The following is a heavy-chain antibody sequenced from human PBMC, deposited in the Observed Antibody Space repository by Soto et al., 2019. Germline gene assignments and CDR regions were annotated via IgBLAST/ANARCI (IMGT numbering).Heavy chain of an antibody. Sequence: GSLRLSCAASGFTFSSYAMSWVRQAPGKGLEWVAAISGSGGSTYYADSVKGRFTISRDNSKNTLYLQMNSQRAEDTAVYYCAKVVGWGPIYNGSSGCCCYWGQQSMVTVSS. CDR2: ISGSGGST. CDR1: GFTFSSYA. V-gene: IGHV3-23*01. CDR3: AKVVGWGPIYNGSSGCCCY. J-gene: IGHJ4*02. D-gene: IGHD3-22*01.